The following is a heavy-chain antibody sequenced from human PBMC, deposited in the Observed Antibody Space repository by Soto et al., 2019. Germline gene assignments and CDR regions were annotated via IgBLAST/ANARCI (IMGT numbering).Heavy chain of an antibody. CDR3: ARGMGAAWVTPLSH. V-gene: IGHV3-53*01. Sequence: EVQLVESGGGLIQPGGSLRLSCIASGFNVDNVYMSWVRQAPGMGLEWVSVLYTADSTNYADSVKGRFTISRDSSKNTVYLQMDSLRAGDTAVYYCARGMGAAWVTPLSHWGQGTRVIVSS. D-gene: IGHD2-21*02. CDR1: GFNVDNVY. CDR2: LYTADST. J-gene: IGHJ4*02.